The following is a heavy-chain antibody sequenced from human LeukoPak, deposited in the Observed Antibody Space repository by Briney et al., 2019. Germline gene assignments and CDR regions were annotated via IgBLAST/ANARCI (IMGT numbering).Heavy chain of an antibody. V-gene: IGHV4-59*01. CDR1: GGSISSYY. D-gene: IGHD5-18*01. CDR3: ARYSYGSHYYYYYGMDV. J-gene: IGHJ6*02. Sequence: SETLSLTCTVSGGSISSYYWSWIRQPPGKGLEWIGYIYYSGSTNYNPSLKSRVTISVDTSKNQFSLKLSSVTAADTAVYYCARYSYGSHYYYYYGMDVWGQGTTVTVSS. CDR2: IYYSGST.